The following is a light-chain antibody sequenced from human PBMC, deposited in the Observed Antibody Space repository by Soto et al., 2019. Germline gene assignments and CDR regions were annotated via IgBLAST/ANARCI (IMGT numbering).Light chain of an antibody. J-gene: IGKJ2*02. V-gene: IGKV1-39*01. CDR3: QQSYSTPRT. Sequence: DIQMTQSPSSLSASEGDRVTITCRASQSISSYLNWYQQKPGRAPKLLIYAASSLQSGVPSRFSGSGSGTEFTLTISSLQPDDFATYYCQQSYSTPRTFGQGTKLEIK. CDR2: AAS. CDR1: QSISSY.